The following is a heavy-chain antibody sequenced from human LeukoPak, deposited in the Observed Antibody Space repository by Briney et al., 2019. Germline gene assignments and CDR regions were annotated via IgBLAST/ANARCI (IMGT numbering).Heavy chain of an antibody. CDR1: GGSIGSYY. CDR3: ARGRNDNGGMFFDS. J-gene: IGHJ4*02. CDR2: ISYSAYT. D-gene: IGHD4-23*01. V-gene: IGHV4-59*01. Sequence: SETLSLTCTVSGGSIGSYYWSWIRQAPGKGLEWIGFISYSAYTSYSPSLKSRVAISVDTSKSQFSLRLSSMTAADTAIYYCARGRNDNGGMFFDSWAQGTLVTVSS.